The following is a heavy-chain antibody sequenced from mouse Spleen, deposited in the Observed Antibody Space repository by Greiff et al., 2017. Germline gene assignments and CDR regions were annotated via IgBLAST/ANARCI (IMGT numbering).Heavy chain of an antibody. V-gene: IGHV5-9*02. CDR3: ARHDTTVVPYYAMDY. CDR2: ISSGGSYT. D-gene: IGHD1-1*01. Sequence: EVQVVESGGGLVKPGGSLKLSCAASGFAFSSYDMSWVRQTPEKRLEWVATISSGGSYTYYPDSVKGRFTISRDNARNTLYLQMSSLRSEDTALYYCARHDTTVVPYYAMDYWGQGTSVTVSS. J-gene: IGHJ4*01. CDR1: GFAFSSYD.